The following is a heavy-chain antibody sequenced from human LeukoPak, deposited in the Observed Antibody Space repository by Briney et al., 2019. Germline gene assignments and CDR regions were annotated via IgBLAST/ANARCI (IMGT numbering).Heavy chain of an antibody. V-gene: IGHV3-48*02. Sequence: GGSLRLSCAASGFTFSSYRMTWVRQAPGKGLEWVSYISTSSSTIYYADSVRGRFTISRDNAKNSLYLQMNSLRDEDTAVYYCARDYRSSSGWTVDYWGQGTLVTVSS. D-gene: IGHD6-19*01. CDR2: ISTSSSTI. CDR1: GFTFSSYR. J-gene: IGHJ4*02. CDR3: ARDYRSSSGWTVDY.